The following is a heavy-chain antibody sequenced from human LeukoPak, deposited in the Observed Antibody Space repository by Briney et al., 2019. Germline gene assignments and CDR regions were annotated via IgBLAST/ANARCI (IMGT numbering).Heavy chain of an antibody. CDR2: ISYDGSNK. D-gene: IGHD2-8*01. J-gene: IGHJ4*02. V-gene: IGHV3-30*18. CDR3: AKDLMYSQDY. Sequence: PGGSLRLSCAASGFTFSSYGMHWVRQAPGKGLEWVAVISYDGSNKYYADSVKGRFTISRDNSKNTLYLQMNSLRAEDTAVYYCAKDLMYSQDYWGQGTLVTVSS. CDR1: GFTFSSYG.